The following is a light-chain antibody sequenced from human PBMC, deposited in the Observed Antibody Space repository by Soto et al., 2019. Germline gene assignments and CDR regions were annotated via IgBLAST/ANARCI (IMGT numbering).Light chain of an antibody. V-gene: IGKV3D-15*01. Sequence: IVLTQSPVTLSVSPGERVTLSCRASQRLSSNLAWYQQRPGQAPRLLIYDASNRATGIPARFSGSGSGTDFTLTISSIEPEDFATYYCQQFNSFPLTFGGGTKVDIK. CDR3: QQFNSFPLT. CDR2: DAS. J-gene: IGKJ4*01. CDR1: QRLSSN.